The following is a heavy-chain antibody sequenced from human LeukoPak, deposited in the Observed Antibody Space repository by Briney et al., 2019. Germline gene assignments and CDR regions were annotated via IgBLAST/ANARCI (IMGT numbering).Heavy chain of an antibody. CDR2: ISNSGDKT. D-gene: IGHD5-24*01. CDR3: AKSGYNRFDY. Sequence: GGPLRLSCAASGFTFSNSAMTWVRQFPGKGLEWISTISNSGDKTYYADFVKGRFTIARDNSKNTLYLQMNSLRADDTAVYYCAKSGYNRFDYWGQGTLVTVAS. V-gene: IGHV3-23*05. J-gene: IGHJ4*02. CDR1: GFTFSNSA.